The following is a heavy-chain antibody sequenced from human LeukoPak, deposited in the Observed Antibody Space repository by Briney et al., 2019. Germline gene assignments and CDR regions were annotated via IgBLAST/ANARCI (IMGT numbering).Heavy chain of an antibody. D-gene: IGHD3-3*01. J-gene: IGHJ4*02. Sequence: GGSLRLSCAASGFTFSDYCMSWIRQAPGKGLEWVSYISSSGSTIYYADSVKGRFTISRDNAKNSLYLQMNSLRAEDTAVYYCACSYDFWSGPDYWGQATLVTVSS. CDR1: GFTFSDYC. CDR2: ISSSGSTI. CDR3: ACSYDFWSGPDY. V-gene: IGHV3-11*01.